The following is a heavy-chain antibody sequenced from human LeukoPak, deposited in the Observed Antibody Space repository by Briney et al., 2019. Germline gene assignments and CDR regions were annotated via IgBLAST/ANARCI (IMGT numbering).Heavy chain of an antibody. J-gene: IGHJ4*02. Sequence: GSLRLSCAASGFTFSNYRIKWVRQAPGKGLEWIGEINHSGSTNYNPSLKSRVTISVDTSKNQFSLKLSSVTAADTAVYYCARGRIGPGWTFFDYWGQGTLVTVSS. CDR1: GFTFSNYR. D-gene: IGHD6-19*01. CDR3: ARGRIGPGWTFFDY. V-gene: IGHV4-34*01. CDR2: INHSGST.